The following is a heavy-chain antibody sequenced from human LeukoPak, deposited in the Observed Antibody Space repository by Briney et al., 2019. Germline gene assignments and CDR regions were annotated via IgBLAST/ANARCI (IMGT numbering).Heavy chain of an antibody. CDR3: TRERLERHDAFDM. CDR1: GFTFSSHW. CDR2: ISSDGRST. Sequence: DPGGSLRLSCAASGFTFSSHWMHWVGQAPGKGLVWVSRISSDGRSTSHADPVKGRFTISRDNAKNTLYLQMNSLRADDTAVYYCTRERLERHDAFDMWGQGTVVTVSS. D-gene: IGHD1-1*01. J-gene: IGHJ3*02. V-gene: IGHV3-74*01.